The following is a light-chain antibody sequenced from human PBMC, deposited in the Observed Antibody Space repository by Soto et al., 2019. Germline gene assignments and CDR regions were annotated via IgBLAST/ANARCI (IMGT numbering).Light chain of an antibody. Sequence: QSVLTQSPSASGTHGQRVTISCSGSSSSIGSYTVNWYQQLPGMAPKLLIYGHNQRPSGVPDRFSGSKSGTSASLAISGLQSEDEADYYCAAWDDSLNGRVFGGGTKVTVL. CDR3: AAWDDSLNGRV. CDR1: SSSIGSYT. J-gene: IGLJ3*02. CDR2: GHN. V-gene: IGLV1-44*01.